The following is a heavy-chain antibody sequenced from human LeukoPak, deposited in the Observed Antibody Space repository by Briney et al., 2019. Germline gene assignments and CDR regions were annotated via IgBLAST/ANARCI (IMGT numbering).Heavy chain of an antibody. CDR2: IYYSGST. CDR3: ARQKGYSSGWYFDY. CDR1: GGSISSSSYY. Sequence: SETLSLTCTVSGGSISSSSYYWGWIRQPPGKGREWIGSIYYSGSTYYNPSLKSRVTISVDTSKNQFSLKLSSVTAADTAVYYCARQKGYSSGWYFDYWGQGTLVTVSS. D-gene: IGHD6-19*01. V-gene: IGHV4-39*01. J-gene: IGHJ4*02.